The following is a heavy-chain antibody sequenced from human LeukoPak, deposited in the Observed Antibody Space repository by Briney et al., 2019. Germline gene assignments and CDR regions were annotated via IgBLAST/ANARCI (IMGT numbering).Heavy chain of an antibody. CDR2: IYYSGST. CDR1: GGSISSYY. J-gene: IGHJ3*02. CDR3: ARSLLWTPHAFDI. Sequence: PSETLSLTCTVSGGSISSYYWSWIRQPPGKGLEWIGYIYYSGSTNYNPSLKSRVTISVDTSKNQFSLKLSSVTAADTAVYYCARSLLWTPHAFDIWGQGTMVTVSS. D-gene: IGHD3-10*01. V-gene: IGHV4-59*01.